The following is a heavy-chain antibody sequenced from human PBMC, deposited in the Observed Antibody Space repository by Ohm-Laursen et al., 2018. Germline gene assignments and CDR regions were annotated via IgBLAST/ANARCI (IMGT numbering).Heavy chain of an antibody. V-gene: IGHV3-21*01. D-gene: IGHD3-3*01. CDR2: ISSSSSYI. J-gene: IGHJ2*01. Sequence: SLRLSCAASPLSFSGDSMNWVRQAPGKGLEWVSSISSSSSYIYYADSVKGRFTISRDNAKNSLYLQMNSLRAEDTAVYYCARGPDYYDFWSGYSWYFDLWGRGTLVTVSS. CDR3: ARGPDYYDFWSGYSWYFDL. CDR1: PLSFSGDS.